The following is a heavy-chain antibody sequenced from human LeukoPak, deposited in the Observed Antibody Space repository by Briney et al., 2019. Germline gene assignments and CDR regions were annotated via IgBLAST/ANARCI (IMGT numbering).Heavy chain of an antibody. CDR2: IWYDGGNK. CDR3: ARDSVGAQMGI. Sequence: PGRSLRLSCAASGFTFSSYGMHWVRQAPGKGLEWVAVIWYDGGNKYYADSVKGRFTISRDNSKNTLYLQMNSLRAEDTAVYYCARDSVGAQMGIWGQGTMVTVSS. J-gene: IGHJ3*02. D-gene: IGHD1-26*01. CDR1: GFTFSSYG. V-gene: IGHV3-33*01.